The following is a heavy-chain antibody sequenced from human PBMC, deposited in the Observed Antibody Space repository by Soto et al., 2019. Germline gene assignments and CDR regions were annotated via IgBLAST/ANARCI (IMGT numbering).Heavy chain of an antibody. CDR2: INHSGST. J-gene: IGHJ4*02. D-gene: IGHD3-10*01. Sequence: QVQLQQWGAGLLKPSETLSLTCAVYGGSFSGYYWSWIRQPPGTGLEWIGEINHSGSTNSDPPLKSRVTISVDRSKNQFSLKLSSVTAADTAVYFCARGNRGFGLDYWGQGTLVTVSS. CDR1: GGSFSGYY. CDR3: ARGNRGFGLDY. V-gene: IGHV4-34*01.